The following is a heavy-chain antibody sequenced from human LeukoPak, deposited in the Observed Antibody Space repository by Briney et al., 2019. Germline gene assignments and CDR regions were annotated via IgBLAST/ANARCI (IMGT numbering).Heavy chain of an antibody. CDR1: GGSFNGYY. V-gene: IGHV4-34*01. CDR2: ISHSGST. CDR3: TRKGRSGGPFQH. J-gene: IGHJ1*01. D-gene: IGHD6-25*01. Sequence: PSETLSLTCGVYGGSFNGYYWSWIRQPPGKGLEWIGEISHSGSTNYSPSLKGRVTISLDTSKNQVSLNLNSMTASDTAVYYCTRKGRSGGPFQHWGQGTLVTVSS.